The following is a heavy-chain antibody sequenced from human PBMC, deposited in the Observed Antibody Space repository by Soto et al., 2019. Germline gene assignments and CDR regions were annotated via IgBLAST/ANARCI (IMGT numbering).Heavy chain of an antibody. CDR2: INHSGST. Sequence: PSETLSLTCAVYGGSFSGYYWSWIRQPPGKGLEWIGEINHSGSTNYNPSLKSRVTISVDTSKNQFSLKLSSVTAADTAVYYCARYRGAEDIVATITNQRYYFDYWGQGTLVTVSS. J-gene: IGHJ4*02. CDR3: ARYRGAEDIVATITNQRYYFDY. CDR1: GGSFSGYY. D-gene: IGHD5-12*01. V-gene: IGHV4-34*01.